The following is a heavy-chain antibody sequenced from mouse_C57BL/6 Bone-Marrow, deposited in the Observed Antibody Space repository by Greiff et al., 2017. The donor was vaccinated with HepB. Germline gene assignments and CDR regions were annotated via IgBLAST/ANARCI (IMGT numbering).Heavy chain of an antibody. V-gene: IGHV7-3*01. Sequence: EVKLMESGGGLVQPGGSLSLSCAASGFTFTDYYMSWVRQPPGKALEWLGFIRNKANGYTTEYSASVKGRFTISRDNSQSILYLQMNALRAEDSATYYCARSRSAWFAYWGQGTLVTVSA. CDR3: ARSRSAWFAY. CDR1: GFTFTDYY. J-gene: IGHJ3*01. CDR2: IRNKANGYTT.